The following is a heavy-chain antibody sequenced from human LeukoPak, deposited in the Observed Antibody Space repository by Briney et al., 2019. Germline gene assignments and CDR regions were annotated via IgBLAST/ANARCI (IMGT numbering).Heavy chain of an antibody. CDR2: INPSGGST. CDR1: GYTFTSYY. D-gene: IGHD4-17*01. V-gene: IGHV1-46*03. CDR3: ARDALPGFYGDYRHWFDP. J-gene: IGHJ5*02. Sequence: ASVKVSCKASGYTFTSYYMYWVRQAPGQGLEWMGIINPSGGSTSYAQKFQGRVTMTRDTSTSTVYMELSSLRSEDTAVYYCARDALPGFYGDYRHWFDPWGQGTLVTVSS.